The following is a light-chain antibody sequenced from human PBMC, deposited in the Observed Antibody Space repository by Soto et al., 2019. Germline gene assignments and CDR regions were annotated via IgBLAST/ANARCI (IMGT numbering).Light chain of an antibody. CDR1: RSLSSSY. Sequence: EIVLTQSPGTLSLSPGERATLSCRASRSLSSSYVVWYQQKPGQAPRLLICAASRRATGIPDRFSGSGSATEYTLTISRLEPEDFAVYYCQQQGTFGQGTKLEIK. J-gene: IGKJ2*01. CDR2: AAS. V-gene: IGKV3-20*01. CDR3: QQQGT.